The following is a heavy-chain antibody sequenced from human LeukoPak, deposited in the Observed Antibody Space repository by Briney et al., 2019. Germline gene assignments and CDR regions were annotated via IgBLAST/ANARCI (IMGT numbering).Heavy chain of an antibody. J-gene: IGHJ4*02. Sequence: GGSLETPLSTLGFPLSGLAFGRVPQAPGRGPGVVPAIRGRGGITYYADSVKGRFTISRDNSKNTLYLQMNSLRAEDTAVYYCAKDPYEYYDFWSGYTGGAFDYWGQGTLVTVSS. CDR2: IRGRGGIT. CDR1: FPLSGLA. CDR3: AKDPYEYYDFWSGYTGGAFDY. V-gene: IGHV3-23*01. D-gene: IGHD3-3*01.